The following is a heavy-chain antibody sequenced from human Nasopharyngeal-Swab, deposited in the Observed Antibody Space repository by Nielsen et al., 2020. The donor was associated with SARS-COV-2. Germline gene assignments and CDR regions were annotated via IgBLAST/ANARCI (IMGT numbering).Heavy chain of an antibody. Sequence: ASVKVSCKASGYTFTGYYMHWVRQAPGQGLEWMGRINPNSGGTNYAQKFQGRVTMTRNTSISTAYMELSSLRSEDTAVYYCARGNIGLGHDYGDTEDWFDPWGQGTLVTVSS. D-gene: IGHD4-17*01. CDR1: GYTFTGYY. CDR3: ARGNIGLGHDYGDTEDWFDP. CDR2: INPNSGGT. V-gene: IGHV1-2*06. J-gene: IGHJ5*02.